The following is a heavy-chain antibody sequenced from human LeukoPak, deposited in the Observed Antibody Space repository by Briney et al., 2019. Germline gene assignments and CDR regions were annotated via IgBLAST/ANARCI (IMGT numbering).Heavy chain of an antibody. CDR1: GFTFSDYY. V-gene: IGHV3-11*01. J-gene: IGHJ4*02. Sequence: GGSLRLSCAASGFTFSDYYMSWIRQAPGKGLEWVSLISSTSPRAISYGDSVKGRFTTSRDDAKDSLFLQMNNLRVEDTAMYYCAGHARGSYLVYWGQGTLVTVSA. CDR2: ISSTSPRAI. CDR3: AGHARGSYLVY. D-gene: IGHD6-6*01.